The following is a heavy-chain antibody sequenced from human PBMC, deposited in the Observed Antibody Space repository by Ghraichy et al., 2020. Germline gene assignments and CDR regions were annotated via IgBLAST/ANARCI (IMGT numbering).Heavy chain of an antibody. CDR2: ISGSGGST. CDR1: GFTFSGYG. Sequence: GGSLRLSCAAYGFTFSGYGMTWVRQAPGKGLEWVSGISGSGGSTYYADSVKGRFTISRDNSKNTLYLQMNSLRAEDTAIYYCAKPGRPYGDYWYLDLWGRGTLVTVSS. J-gene: IGHJ2*01. CDR3: AKPGRPYGDYWYLDL. D-gene: IGHD4-17*01. V-gene: IGHV3-23*01.